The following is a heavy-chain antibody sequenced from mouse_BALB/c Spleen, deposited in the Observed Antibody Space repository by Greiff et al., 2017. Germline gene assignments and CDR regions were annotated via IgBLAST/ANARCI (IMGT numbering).Heavy chain of an antibody. J-gene: IGHJ2*01. D-gene: IGHD2-2*01. CDR3: ARHGHGYPHFDY. CDR1: GFTFSSYG. Sequence: EVQLVESGGHLVKPGGSLKLSCAASGFTFSSYGMSWVRQTPDKRLEWVATISSGGSYTYYPDSVKGRFTISRDNAKNTLYLQMSSLKSEDTAMYYCARHGHGYPHFDYWGQGTTLTVSA. V-gene: IGHV5-6*01. CDR2: ISSGGSYT.